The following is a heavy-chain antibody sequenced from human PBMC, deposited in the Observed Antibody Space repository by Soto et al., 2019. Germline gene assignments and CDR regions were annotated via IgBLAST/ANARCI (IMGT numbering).Heavy chain of an antibody. Sequence: GGSLRLSCAASGFTFSSYAMHWVRQAPGKGLEWVAVISYDGSNKYYADSVKGRFTISRDNSKNTLYLQMNSLRAEDTAVYYCARDSGYCSSTSCPPLIAARAYYYGMDVWGQGTTVTVSS. D-gene: IGHD2-2*01. CDR2: ISYDGSNK. V-gene: IGHV3-30-3*01. CDR1: GFTFSSYA. CDR3: ARDSGYCSSTSCPPLIAARAYYYGMDV. J-gene: IGHJ6*02.